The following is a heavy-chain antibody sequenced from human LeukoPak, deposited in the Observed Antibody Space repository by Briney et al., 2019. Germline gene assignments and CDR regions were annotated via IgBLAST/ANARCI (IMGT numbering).Heavy chain of an antibody. D-gene: IGHD2-15*01. CDR2: ISYDAKYK. CDR1: GFTFSNYA. CDR3: ARGRVVPATRLHY. V-gene: IGHV3-30*04. J-gene: IGHJ4*02. Sequence: GGSLRLSCAASGFTFSNYAMHWVRQAPGKGLEWVAVISYDAKYKYYADSLKGRFTISRDNSNNTLYLQMNSLGSEDTAVYYCARGRVVPATRLHYWGRGTLVTVSS.